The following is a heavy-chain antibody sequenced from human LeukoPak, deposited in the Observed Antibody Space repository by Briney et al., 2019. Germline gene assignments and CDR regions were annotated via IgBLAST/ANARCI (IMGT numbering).Heavy chain of an antibody. CDR2: ISSSGSTI. V-gene: IGHV3-11*04. Sequence: GGSLRLSCAASGLNFSDYYMSWIRQAPAKGLEWVSYISSSGSTIYYADSVKGRFTISRDNAKNSLYLQMNSLRAEDTAVYYCARARWLQSLDXXXQGTLVTVSS. D-gene: IGHD5-24*01. CDR1: GLNFSDYY. J-gene: IGHJ4*02. CDR3: ARARWLQSLDX.